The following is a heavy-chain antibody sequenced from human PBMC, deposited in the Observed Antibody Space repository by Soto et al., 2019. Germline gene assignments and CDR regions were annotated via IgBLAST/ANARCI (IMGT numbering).Heavy chain of an antibody. Sequence: QVHLVESGGGMVQPGGSLRLSCTPSGFTFRNYGLHWVRQAPGKGLEWVALISYDGDNKYYTDSARGRFTVSRDNFKNTLFLQMDSLRPEDTAVYYCVREGYFDSPDRCFDFWGQGTLVTVSS. CDR3: VREGYFDSPDRCFDF. CDR2: ISYDGDNK. CDR1: GFTFRNYG. J-gene: IGHJ4*02. D-gene: IGHD3-22*01. V-gene: IGHV3-30*03.